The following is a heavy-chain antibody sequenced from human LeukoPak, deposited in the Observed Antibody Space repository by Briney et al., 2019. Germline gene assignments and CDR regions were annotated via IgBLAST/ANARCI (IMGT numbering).Heavy chain of an antibody. CDR2: INAGNGNT. Sequence: ASVKVSCKASRYTFSDYAMHWVRQAPGQRLEWMGWINAGNGNTKYSQKFQGRVTITRDTSASTAYMELSSLRSEDTAVYYCARDMSPTYYYYYYGMDVWGQGTTVTVSS. CDR1: RYTFSDYA. J-gene: IGHJ6*02. D-gene: IGHD3-16*01. CDR3: ARDMSPTYYYYYYGMDV. V-gene: IGHV1-3*01.